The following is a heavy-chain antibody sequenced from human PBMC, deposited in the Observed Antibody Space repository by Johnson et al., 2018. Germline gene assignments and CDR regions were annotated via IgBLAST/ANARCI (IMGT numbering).Heavy chain of an antibody. Sequence: QVQLVESGAEVKKPGSSVKVSCKASGGTFSSYAISWVRQAPGQGLEWMGGIIPIFGTTNYAQQFQGRVTITADDPTSTAYMELSSRSSEDTAVDYCARVEYFGYDCLFLYCQHWGQGTLVTVSS. D-gene: IGHD2-21*02. CDR2: IIPIFGTT. CDR1: GGTFSSYA. V-gene: IGHV1-69*01. CDR3: ARVEYFGYDCLFLYCQH. J-gene: IGHJ1*01.